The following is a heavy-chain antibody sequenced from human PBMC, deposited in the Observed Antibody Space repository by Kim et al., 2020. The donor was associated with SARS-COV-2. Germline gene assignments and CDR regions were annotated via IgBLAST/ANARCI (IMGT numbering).Heavy chain of an antibody. V-gene: IGHV1-69*04. J-gene: IGHJ1*01. CDR1: GGALSSSA. Sequence: SVKVSWKAPGGALSSSAISWVRQTPGRGLEWMGRVIPMLDTTNYAQSFQGRVTITADRSTDTVSMEMSRLRSEDTAMYYCVLGSTVVPPSMGGPHLGYFQVWGQGTLVIVS. CDR2: VIPMLDTT. CDR3: VLGSTVVPPSMGGPHLGYFQV. D-gene: IGHD1-26*01.